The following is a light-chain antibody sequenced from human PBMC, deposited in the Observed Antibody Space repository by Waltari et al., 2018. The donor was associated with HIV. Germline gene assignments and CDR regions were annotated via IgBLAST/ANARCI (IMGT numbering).Light chain of an antibody. J-gene: IGKJ4*01. CDR1: QSVLYSSNNKNY. CDR3: QQYYSTPLT. Sequence: DIVMTQSPDSLVVSLGERATINCKSSQSVLYSSNNKNYLAWYQQKPGQPPRLLIYWASTRESGVPDRFSGSGSGTDFTLTIRRLQAEDVAVSYCQQYYSTPLTFGGGTKVEIK. V-gene: IGKV4-1*01. CDR2: WAS.